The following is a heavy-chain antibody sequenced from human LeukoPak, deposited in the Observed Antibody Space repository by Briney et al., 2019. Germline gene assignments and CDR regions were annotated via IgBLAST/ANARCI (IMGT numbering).Heavy chain of an antibody. Sequence: PGGSLRLPCAASGFTFSSYSMTWVRQAPGKGLEWVSSISSSSSYIYYADSVKGRFTISRDNAKNSLYLQMNSLRAEDTAVYYCARWRSADAFDIWGQGTMVTVSS. CDR2: ISSSSSYI. CDR1: GFTFSSYS. J-gene: IGHJ3*02. CDR3: ARWRSADAFDI. D-gene: IGHD2-15*01. V-gene: IGHV3-21*01.